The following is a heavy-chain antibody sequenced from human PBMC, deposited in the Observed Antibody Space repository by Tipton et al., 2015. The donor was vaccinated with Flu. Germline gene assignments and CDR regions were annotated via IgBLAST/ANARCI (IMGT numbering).Heavy chain of an antibody. D-gene: IGHD1-1*01. J-gene: IGHJ6*02. CDR2: IYYSGTT. V-gene: IGHV4-59*12. Sequence: LRLSCAASGFTFSSYAMSWVRQAPGKGLEWIGSIYYSGTTYYNPSLKSRVTISVDSSKNEFSLTLASLTAADTAVYYCARDLWNDRRAYYYYGVDVWGQGTTVTVSS. CDR1: GFTFSSYA. CDR3: ARDLWNDRRAYYYYGVDV.